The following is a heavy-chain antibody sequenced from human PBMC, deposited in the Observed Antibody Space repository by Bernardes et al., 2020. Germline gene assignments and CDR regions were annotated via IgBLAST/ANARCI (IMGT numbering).Heavy chain of an antibody. D-gene: IGHD1-26*01. Sequence: GGSLRLSCAASGITFDEYGTHWVRQLPGKGLEWVAGLIWTSGHIGYADSVKGRFTVSGDTAKNALYLQMNSLRPEDTALYYCGYDDSPGGLGYWGQGTLVTVSS. CDR1: GITFDEYG. V-gene: IGHV3-9*01. J-gene: IGHJ4*02. CDR2: LIWTSGHI. CDR3: GYDDSPGGLGY.